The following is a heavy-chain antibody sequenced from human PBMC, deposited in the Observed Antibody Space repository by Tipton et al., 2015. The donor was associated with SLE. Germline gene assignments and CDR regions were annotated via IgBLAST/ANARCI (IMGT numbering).Heavy chain of an antibody. CDR2: IYYSGST. Sequence: LTCTVSGGSISSYYWSWIRQPPGKGLEWIGYIYYSGSTNYNPSLKSRVTISVDTSKNQFSLKLSSVTAADTAVYYCARVPSGLDAFDIWGQGTMVTVSS. CDR1: GGSISSYY. V-gene: IGHV4-59*01. D-gene: IGHD6-19*01. CDR3: ARVPSGLDAFDI. J-gene: IGHJ3*02.